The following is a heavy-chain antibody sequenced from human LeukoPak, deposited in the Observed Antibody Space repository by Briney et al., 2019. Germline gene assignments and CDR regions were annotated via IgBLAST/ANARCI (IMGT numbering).Heavy chain of an antibody. V-gene: IGHV3-66*02. J-gene: IGHJ3*02. CDR1: GFTFSGYA. D-gene: IGHD3-22*01. Sequence: PGESLRLSCAASGFTFSGYAMYWVRQAPGKGLEWVSVIYSGGSTYYADSVKGRFTISRDNSKNTLYLQMNSLRAEDTAVYYCARDWRYYDSSGYPIHDAFDIWGQGTMVTVSS. CDR2: IYSGGST. CDR3: ARDWRYYDSSGYPIHDAFDI.